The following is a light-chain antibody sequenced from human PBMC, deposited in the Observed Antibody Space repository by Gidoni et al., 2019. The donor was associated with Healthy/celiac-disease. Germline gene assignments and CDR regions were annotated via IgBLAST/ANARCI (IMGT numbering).Light chain of an antibody. CDR3: CSYAGSYPVV. Sequence: QSALTQPRSVSGSPGPSVTISCTGTSSDVGGYNYVSWYQQHPGKAPKLMMYDVSKRPSGVPDRFSGSKSGNTASLTISGLQAEDEADYYCCSYAGSYPVVFGGGTKLTVL. J-gene: IGLJ2*01. V-gene: IGLV2-11*01. CDR2: DVS. CDR1: SSDVGGYNY.